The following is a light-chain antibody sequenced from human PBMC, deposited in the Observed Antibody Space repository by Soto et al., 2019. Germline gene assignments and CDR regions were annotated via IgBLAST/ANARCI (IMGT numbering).Light chain of an antibody. J-gene: IGLJ2*01. CDR1: SSNIENNY. CDR3: GTWDSSLSAGV. CDR2: DNN. Sequence: QSVLTQPSLVSAAPGQTVTISCSGSSSNIENNYVSWYQQLPGTAPKLLIYDNNKRPTGIPDRLSGSKSGTSATLGIAGLQTGDEADYYCGTWDSSLSAGVFGGGTKVTVL. V-gene: IGLV1-51*01.